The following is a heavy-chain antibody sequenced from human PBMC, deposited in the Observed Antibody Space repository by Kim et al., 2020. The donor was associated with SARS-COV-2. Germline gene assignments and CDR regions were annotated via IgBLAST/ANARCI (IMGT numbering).Heavy chain of an antibody. V-gene: IGHV4-59*10. J-gene: IGHJ3*01. CDR3: ARYGLSGKAFDV. Sequence: EYTPALKSGVTLSVDTSKNQISLKLTSVTAADTAVYYCARYGLSGKAFDVWGQGTLVPVSS. D-gene: IGHD1-26*01.